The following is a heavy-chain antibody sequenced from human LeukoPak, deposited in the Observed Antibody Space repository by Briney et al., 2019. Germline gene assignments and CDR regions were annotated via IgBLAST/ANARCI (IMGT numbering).Heavy chain of an antibody. CDR3: AVGLWYFDL. CDR1: GXSXSXNSAA. CDR2: TYYRSKWYN. Sequence: TCXXXGXSXSXNSAAWNWIRQSPSRGLEWLGRTYYRSKWYNDYAVSVKSRITINPDTSKNQFSLQLNSVTPEDTAVYYCAVGLWYFDLWGRGTLVTVSS. J-gene: IGHJ2*01. V-gene: IGHV6-1*01. D-gene: IGHD1-26*01.